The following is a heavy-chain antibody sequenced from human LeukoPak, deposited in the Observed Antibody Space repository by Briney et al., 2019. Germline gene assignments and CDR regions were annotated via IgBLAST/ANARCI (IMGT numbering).Heavy chain of an antibody. V-gene: IGHV3-9*01. CDR2: ISWNSGSI. J-gene: IGHJ6*02. Sequence: QPGRSLRLSCAASGFTFDDYAMHWVRQAPGKGLEWVSGISWNSGSIGYADSVKGRFTISRDNAKNSLYLQVNSLRAEDTALYYCAKEVVVVAAGIHYYYGMDVWGQGTTVTVSS. CDR1: GFTFDDYA. CDR3: AKEVVVVAAGIHYYYGMDV. D-gene: IGHD2-15*01.